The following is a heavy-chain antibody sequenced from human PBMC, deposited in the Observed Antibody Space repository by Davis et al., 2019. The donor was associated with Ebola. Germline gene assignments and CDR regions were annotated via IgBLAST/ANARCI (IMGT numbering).Heavy chain of an antibody. Sequence: MPGGSLRLSCAVYGGSFSGYYWSWIRQPPGKGLEWIGEINQSGSTNYNPSLKSRVTISIDTSKNQFSLKLRSLTAADTAVFYCARGRRTLSRLVYGYDYYGLDVWGQGTTVTVSS. CDR2: INQSGST. J-gene: IGHJ6*02. D-gene: IGHD4-17*01. CDR3: ARGRRTLSRLVYGYDYYGLDV. V-gene: IGHV4-34*01. CDR1: GGSFSGYY.